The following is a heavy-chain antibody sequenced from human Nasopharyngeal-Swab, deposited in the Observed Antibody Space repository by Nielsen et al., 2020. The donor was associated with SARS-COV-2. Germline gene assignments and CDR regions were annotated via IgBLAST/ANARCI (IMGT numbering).Heavy chain of an antibody. J-gene: IGHJ4*02. CDR2: IIPIFGTA. Sequence: WVRQAPGQGLEWMGGIIPIFGTANYTQKFQGRVTITADKSTSTAYMELSSLRSEDTAVYYCARLRWYVDYWGQGTLVTVSS. CDR3: ARLRWYVDY. V-gene: IGHV1-69*06. D-gene: IGHD4-23*01.